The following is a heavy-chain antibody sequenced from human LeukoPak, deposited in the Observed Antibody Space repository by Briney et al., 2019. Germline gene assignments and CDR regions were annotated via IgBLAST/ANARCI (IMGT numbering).Heavy chain of an antibody. J-gene: IGHJ4*02. CDR3: ARVIAAAEPTFDY. CDR1: GGSISSSSYY. V-gene: IGHV4-39*07. D-gene: IGHD6-13*01. CDR2: IYYSGST. Sequence: SETLSLTCTVSGGSISSSSYYWGWIRQSPGKGLEWIGSIYYSGSTYYNPSLKSRVTISVDTSKNQFSLKLSSVTAADTAVYYCARVIAAAEPTFDYWGQGTLVTVSS.